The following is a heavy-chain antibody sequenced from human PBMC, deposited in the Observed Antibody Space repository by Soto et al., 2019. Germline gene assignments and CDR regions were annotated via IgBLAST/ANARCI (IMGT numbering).Heavy chain of an antibody. D-gene: IGHD2-15*01. CDR1: GYTFTSYD. J-gene: IGHJ5*02. V-gene: IGHV1-8*01. CDR2: MNPNSGNT. CDR3: ARGEYCSGGSCYRNWFDP. Sequence: QVQLVQSGAEVKKPGASVKVSCKASGYTFTSYDINWVRQATGQGLEWMGWMNPNSGNTGYAQKFQGRVTMTRNTSISTAYMALSSLRSEDTAVYYCARGEYCSGGSCYRNWFDPWGQGTLVTVSS.